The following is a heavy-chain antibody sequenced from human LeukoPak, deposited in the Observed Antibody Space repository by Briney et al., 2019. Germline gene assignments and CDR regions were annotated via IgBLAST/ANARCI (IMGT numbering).Heavy chain of an antibody. CDR1: GGSISSGDYY. J-gene: IGHJ3*02. V-gene: IGHV4-30-4*01. CDR2: IYYSGST. Sequence: SETLSLTCTVSGGSISSGDYYWSWIRQPPGKGLEWIGYIYYSGSTYYNPSLKSRVTISVDTSKNQFSLKLSSVTAADTAVYYCARVIGYCSGGSCYSQNGAFDIWGQGTMITVSS. CDR3: ARVIGYCSGGSCYSQNGAFDI. D-gene: IGHD2-15*01.